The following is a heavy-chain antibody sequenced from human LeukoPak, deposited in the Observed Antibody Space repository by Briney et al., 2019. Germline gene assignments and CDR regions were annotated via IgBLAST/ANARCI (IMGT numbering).Heavy chain of an antibody. D-gene: IGHD1-26*01. Sequence: SQTLSLTCAISGGSVSSNSATWNWIRQSPSRGLEWLGRTYYRSKWFSDYAVSVKSRTTFNPDTSKSQLSLRLNSVTPEDTAVYYCARGSGSYYAFDIWGQGTMVTVSS. CDR1: GGSVSSNSAT. V-gene: IGHV6-1*01. CDR3: ARGSGSYYAFDI. CDR2: TYYRSKWFS. J-gene: IGHJ3*02.